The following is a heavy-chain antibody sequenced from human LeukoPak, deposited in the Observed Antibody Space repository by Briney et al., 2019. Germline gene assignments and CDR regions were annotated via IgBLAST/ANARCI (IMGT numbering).Heavy chain of an antibody. D-gene: IGHD4-17*01. V-gene: IGHV3-66*01. CDR3: ARDSLNRNGDYGFDY. CDR2: IYSGGST. CDR1: GFTVSSNY. J-gene: IGHJ4*02. Sequence: GGSLRLSCAASGFTVSSNYMSWVRQAPGKGLERVSVIYSGGSTYYADSVKGRFTISRDNSKNTLYLQMNSLRAEDTAVYYCARDSLNRNGDYGFDYWGQGTLVTVSS.